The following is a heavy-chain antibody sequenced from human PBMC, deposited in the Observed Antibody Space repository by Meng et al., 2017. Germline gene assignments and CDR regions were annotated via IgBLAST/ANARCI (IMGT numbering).Heavy chain of an antibody. D-gene: IGHD6-19*01. CDR1: GYTFTGYY. J-gene: IGHJ3*02. V-gene: IGHV1-2*02. CDR3: ARVGSGWYADAFDI. CDR2: IIPNSGGT. Sequence: ASVKVSCKASGYTFTGYYMHWVRQAPGQGLEWMGWIIPNSGGTNYAQKFQGRVTMTRDTSISTAYMELSRLRSDDTAVYYCARVGSGWYADAFDIWGQGTMVTVSS.